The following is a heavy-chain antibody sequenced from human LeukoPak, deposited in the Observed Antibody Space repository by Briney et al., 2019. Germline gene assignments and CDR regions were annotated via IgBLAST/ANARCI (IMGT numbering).Heavy chain of an antibody. D-gene: IGHD5-12*01. V-gene: IGHV3-74*01. CDR1: GFTFSSYW. Sequence: GSLRLSCAASGFTFSSYWMHWVRQAPGKGLVWVSRINTDGSSTSYADSVKGRFTISRDNAKNTLYLQMNSLRAEDTAVYYCARAGYSGYDFGDYWGQGTLVTVSS. CDR3: ARAGYSGYDFGDY. J-gene: IGHJ4*02. CDR2: INTDGSST.